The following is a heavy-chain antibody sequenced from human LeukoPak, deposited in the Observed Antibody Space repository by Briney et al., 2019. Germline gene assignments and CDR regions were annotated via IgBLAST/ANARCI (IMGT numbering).Heavy chain of an antibody. CDR1: GGSTSSYY. Sequence: SETLSLTCTVSGGSTSSYYWSWIRQPPGKGLEWIGYIYYSGSTNYSPSLKSRVTISVDTSKNQFSLKLSSVTAADTAVYYCARTFLGYYFYMDVWGKGTTVTVSS. CDR3: ARTFLGYYFYMDV. V-gene: IGHV4-59*01. CDR2: IYYSGST. J-gene: IGHJ6*03. D-gene: IGHD3-3*02.